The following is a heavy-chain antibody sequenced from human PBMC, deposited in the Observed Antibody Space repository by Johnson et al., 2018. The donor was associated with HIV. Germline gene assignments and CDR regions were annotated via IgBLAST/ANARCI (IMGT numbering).Heavy chain of an antibody. CDR3: ARDGVPDAFDI. D-gene: IGHD3-3*01. J-gene: IGHJ3*02. Sequence: VQLVESGGGLVQPGGSLRLSCAASGFTVSSNYMSWVRQAPWKGLEWVSVIYSGGSTYYADSVKGRFTISRDNSKNPLYLQMNSLRAEDTAVYYCARDGVPDAFDIWGQGTMVTVSS. CDR1: GFTVSSNY. CDR2: IYSGGST. V-gene: IGHV3-66*01.